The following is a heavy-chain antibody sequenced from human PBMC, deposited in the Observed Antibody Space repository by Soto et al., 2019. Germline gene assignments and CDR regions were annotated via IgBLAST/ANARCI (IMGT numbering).Heavy chain of an antibody. CDR2: IGGSGGTK. V-gene: IGHV3-48*03. J-gene: IGHJ3*01. D-gene: IGHD3-10*01. CDR1: GFTFSSYE. Sequence: GGSLRLSCAASGFTFSSYEMNWVRQAPGKGLEWISYIGGSGGTKYSADSVKGRFTISRDNAQNSLHLQMNSLRVEDTAVYYCARDRGGDVGQFLFPDGFDLWGQGTLVTVSS. CDR3: ARDRGGDVGQFLFPDGFDL.